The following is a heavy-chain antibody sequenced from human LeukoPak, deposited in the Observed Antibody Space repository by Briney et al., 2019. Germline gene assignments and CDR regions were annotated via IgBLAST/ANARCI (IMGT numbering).Heavy chain of an antibody. J-gene: IGHJ4*02. CDR3: ASSYFYDGNRYFDY. V-gene: IGHV4-59*08. CDR1: GGPITSYY. D-gene: IGHD3-22*01. Sequence: SETLSLTCNVSGGPITSYYWNWIRQSPAKALEWIGYIYYTGSTNSNPSLKSRLTISVTTSKNQFSLQVGSVTAADTASYYCASSYFYDGNRYFDYWGQGALVTVSS. CDR2: IYYTGST.